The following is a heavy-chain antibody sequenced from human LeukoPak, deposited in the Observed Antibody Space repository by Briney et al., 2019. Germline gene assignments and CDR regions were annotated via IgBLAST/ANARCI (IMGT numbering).Heavy chain of an antibody. J-gene: IGHJ3*02. CDR1: EFTFSIYA. Sequence: GGSLRLSCAASEFTFSIYAMSWVRQAPGKGLEWVSSITSRGEGTWYAGSVKGRFTISRDNSKNTLYLQMNSLRAEDTALYYCAKDSGYSYGYNAFDIWGRGTMVTVSS. CDR3: AKDSGYSYGYNAFDI. V-gene: IGHV3-23*01. D-gene: IGHD5-18*01. CDR2: ITSRGEGT.